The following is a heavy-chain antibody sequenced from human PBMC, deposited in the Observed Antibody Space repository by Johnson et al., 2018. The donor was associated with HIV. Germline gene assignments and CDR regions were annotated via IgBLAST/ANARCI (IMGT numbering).Heavy chain of an antibody. D-gene: IGHD2-15*01. CDR3: ARGRLLDAFDI. CDR2: IYTDGST. J-gene: IGHJ3*02. V-gene: IGHV3-66*01. Sequence: VQLVESGGGLVKPGGSLRLSCAASGFSFSDYYMSWIRQAPGKGLEWVSVIYTDGSTYYADSVKGRFTISRDNSKKTLYLQMNNLRVEDTAMFFCARGRLLDAFDIWGQGTMVTVSS. CDR1: GFSFSDYY.